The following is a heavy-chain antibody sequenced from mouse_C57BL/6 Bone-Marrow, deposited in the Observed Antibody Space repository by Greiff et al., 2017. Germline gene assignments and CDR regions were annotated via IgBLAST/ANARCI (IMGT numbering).Heavy chain of an antibody. J-gene: IGHJ4*01. D-gene: IGHD2-5*01. CDR1: GYTFTSYW. CDR3: ARSYYSNFYYAMDY. CDR2: INPSSGYT. V-gene: IGHV1-7*01. Sequence: VQLQQSGAELAKPGASVKLSCKASGYTFTSYWMHWVKQRPGQGLEWIGYINPSSGYTKYNQKFKEQATLTADKSSSTAYMQLSSLTYEDSAVYYCARSYYSNFYYAMDYWGQGTSVTVSS.